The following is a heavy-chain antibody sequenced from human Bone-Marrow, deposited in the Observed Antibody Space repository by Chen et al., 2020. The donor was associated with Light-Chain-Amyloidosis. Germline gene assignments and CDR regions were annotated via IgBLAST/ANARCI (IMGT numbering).Heavy chain of an antibody. Sequence: EVQLEQSGSAEKKPGVLLTLSCTGSGYTFPNYWIGCVRQMPGKGLEWMGVIYPDDSDARYSPSFEGQVTIPADKSITTAYLQGRSLKASDTAMYYCARRRDGYNFDYWGQGTLVTVSS. CDR3: ARRRDGYNFDY. CDR2: IYPDDSDA. V-gene: IGHV5-51*01. J-gene: IGHJ4*02. D-gene: IGHD5-12*01. CDR1: GYTFPNYW.